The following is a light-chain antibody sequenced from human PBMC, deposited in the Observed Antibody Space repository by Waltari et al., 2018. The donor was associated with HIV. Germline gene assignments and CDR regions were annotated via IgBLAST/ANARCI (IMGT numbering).Light chain of an antibody. V-gene: IGKV1-17*01. CDR1: QGIRNG. CDR3: LQHHSYPLT. J-gene: IGKJ1*01. Sequence: DIQMTQSPSSLSASVGDRVTITCRASQGIRNGLGWYQQKPGKVPKPLIYTASTLQSGVPSRFSGSGSGTEFTLTISSLQPEDFATYYCLQHHSYPLTFGQGTKVDIK. CDR2: TAS.